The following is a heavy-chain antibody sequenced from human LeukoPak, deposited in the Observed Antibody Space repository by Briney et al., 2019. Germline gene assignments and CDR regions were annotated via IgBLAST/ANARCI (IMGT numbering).Heavy chain of an antibody. CDR1: GYSFTSYW. V-gene: IGHV5-51*01. J-gene: IGHJ5*02. CDR3: ARRVYSSGPGDWFGP. Sequence: GESLKISCKGSGYSFTSYWIGWVRQMPGKGLEWMGIIYPGDSDTRYSPSFQGQVTISADKSISTAYLQWSSLKASDTAMYYCARRVYSSGPGDWFGPWGQGTLVTVSS. CDR2: IYPGDSDT. D-gene: IGHD6-19*01.